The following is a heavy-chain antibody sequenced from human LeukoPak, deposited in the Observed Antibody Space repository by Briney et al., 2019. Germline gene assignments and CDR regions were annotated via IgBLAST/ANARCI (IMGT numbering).Heavy chain of an antibody. V-gene: IGHV1-46*01. D-gene: IGHD2-2*01. CDR1: GYTFTSYY. J-gene: IGHJ6*02. CDR2: INPSGGST. Sequence: ASVKVSFKASGYTFTSYYMHWVRQAPGQGLEWMGIINPSGGSTSYAQKFQGRVTMTRDTSTSTVYMELSSLRSEDTAVYYCARDRVEVPAATNYYYYGMDVWGQGTTVTVSS. CDR3: ARDRVEVPAATNYYYYGMDV.